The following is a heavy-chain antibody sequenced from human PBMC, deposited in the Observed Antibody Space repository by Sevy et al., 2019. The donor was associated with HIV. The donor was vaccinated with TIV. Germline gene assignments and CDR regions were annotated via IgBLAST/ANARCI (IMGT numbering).Heavy chain of an antibody. CDR2: ISAFNGDT. CDR3: ARAYCSGGRCYSLAY. J-gene: IGHJ4*02. Sequence: ASVKVSCKASGYTFSSYVITWVRQAPGQGLEWMGWISAFNGDTNYAQTLQGRVTMTTDTSTSTAYMELRSLRSDDTAVYYCARAYCSGGRCYSLAYWGQGTLVTVSS. CDR1: GYTFSSYV. V-gene: IGHV1-18*01. D-gene: IGHD2-15*01.